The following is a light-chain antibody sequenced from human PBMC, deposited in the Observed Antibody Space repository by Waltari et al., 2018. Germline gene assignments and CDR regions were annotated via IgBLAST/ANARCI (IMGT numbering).Light chain of an antibody. CDR1: SSYVGGYHY. J-gene: IGLJ2*01. Sequence: QSALTQPASVSGSPGQSITIPCTGSSSYVGGYHYVSWYQQYRGTAPKLMIYAVSNRPAGISDRFSGSKSGNTASLTISGLRAEDEADYYCSSYTSSGSLAFGGGTKVTVL. V-gene: IGLV2-14*01. CDR3: SSYTSSGSLA. CDR2: AVS.